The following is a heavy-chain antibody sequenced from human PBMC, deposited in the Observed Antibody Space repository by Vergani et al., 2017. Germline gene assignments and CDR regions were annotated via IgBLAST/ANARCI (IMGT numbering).Heavy chain of an antibody. Sequence: QVQLMQSGPVMKKPGGPMKVSCQASESTFSDYNIHWVRQAPGQGLQWMGWISPKTGDTDYLQRFQDRVTMTSDASTKTVYLKMTRLTSDDTAIYYCAHSWNFGRRDWFDSWGPGTLVTVSS. CDR2: ISPKTGDT. V-gene: IGHV1-2*02. J-gene: IGHJ5*01. D-gene: IGHD1-26*01. CDR1: ESTFSDYN. CDR3: AHSWNFGRRDWFDS.